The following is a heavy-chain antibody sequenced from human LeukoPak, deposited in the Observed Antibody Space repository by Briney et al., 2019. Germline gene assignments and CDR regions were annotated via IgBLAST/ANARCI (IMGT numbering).Heavy chain of an antibody. CDR3: ARDGSSGSGYDFVY. V-gene: IGHV3-74*01. D-gene: IGHD5-12*01. J-gene: IGHJ4*02. CDR1: GFTFSSYW. Sequence: PGGSLRPSCAASGFTFSSYWMHWVRQAPGKGLVWVSRINTDGSSTSYADSVKGRFTISRDNAKNTLYLQMNSLRAEDTAAYYCARDGSSGSGYDFVYWGQGTLVTVSS. CDR2: INTDGSST.